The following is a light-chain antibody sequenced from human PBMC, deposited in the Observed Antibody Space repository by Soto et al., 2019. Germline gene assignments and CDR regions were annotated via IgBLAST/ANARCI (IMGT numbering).Light chain of an antibody. J-gene: IGKJ5*01. V-gene: IGKV1-5*01. CDR3: QQYNSYSIT. CDR2: DAS. CDR1: QSISTH. Sequence: DIQMTQSPSTLSASLGDRVTLTWRASQSISTHLAWYQQKTGKAPNLLISDASSLESGVPPRFSGSGYGTEFNLTINSLQPGDFATYYCQQYNSYSITFGQGTRLEI.